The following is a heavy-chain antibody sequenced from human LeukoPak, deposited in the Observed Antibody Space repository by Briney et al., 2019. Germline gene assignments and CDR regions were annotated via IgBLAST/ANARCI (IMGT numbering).Heavy chain of an antibody. CDR1: GGSFSGYY. Sequence: SETLSLTCAVYGGSFSGYYWSWIRQPPGKGLEWIGEINHSGSTNYNPSLKSRVTISVDTSKNQFSLKLSSVTAADTAVYYCARLDGIVGALGDAFDIWGQGTMVTVSS. J-gene: IGHJ3*02. CDR3: ARLDGIVGALGDAFDI. CDR2: INHSGST. V-gene: IGHV4-34*01. D-gene: IGHD1-26*01.